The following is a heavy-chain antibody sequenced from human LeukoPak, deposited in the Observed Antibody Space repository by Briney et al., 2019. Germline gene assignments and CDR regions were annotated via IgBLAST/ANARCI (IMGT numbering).Heavy chain of an antibody. CDR3: AREVPAAIWGIWFDP. Sequence: GGSLRLSCAASVFTFSSYNMNWVRQAPGKGLEWVSCISGSGKYIYYADSVKGRFTISRDNAKNSLYLQMNSLRAEDTAVYYCAREVPAAIWGIWFDPWGQGTLVTVSS. V-gene: IGHV3-21*01. CDR2: ISGSGKYI. J-gene: IGHJ5*02. D-gene: IGHD2-2*01. CDR1: VFTFSSYN.